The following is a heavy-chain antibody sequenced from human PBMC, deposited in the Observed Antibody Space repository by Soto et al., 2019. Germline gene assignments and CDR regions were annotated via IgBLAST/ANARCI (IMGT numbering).Heavy chain of an antibody. Sequence: EVQLVESGGGLVQPGGSLRLSCAASGFTFSSYWMHWVRQAPGQGLVWVSRLNTDGSTTNYADSVKGRFTISRDNAKNPLYLQMNSLSAEDTAVYYCARGVRNNYGADVWGQGTTVTVSS. CDR3: ARGVRNNYGADV. CDR2: LNTDGSTT. J-gene: IGHJ6*02. D-gene: IGHD1-1*01. CDR1: GFTFSSYW. V-gene: IGHV3-74*01.